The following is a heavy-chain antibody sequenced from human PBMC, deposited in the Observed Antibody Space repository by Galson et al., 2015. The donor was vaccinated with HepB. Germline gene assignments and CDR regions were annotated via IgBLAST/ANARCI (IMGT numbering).Heavy chain of an antibody. Sequence: SLRLSCAASGFTFSSYAMHWVRQAPGKGLEWVAVISFDGRNKYYADSVKGRFTISRDNSKNTVYLQMNSLRAEDTAMYYCAKVVSGVAHTPYFYYGMDVWGQGTTVTVSS. D-gene: IGHD2-8*01. CDR3: AKVVSGVAHTPYFYYGMDV. CDR1: GFTFSSYA. J-gene: IGHJ6*02. CDR2: ISFDGRNK. V-gene: IGHV3-30*18.